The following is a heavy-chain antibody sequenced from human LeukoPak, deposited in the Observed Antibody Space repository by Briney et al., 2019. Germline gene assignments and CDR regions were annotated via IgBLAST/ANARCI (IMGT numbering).Heavy chain of an antibody. J-gene: IGHJ4*02. CDR3: ASSEQRLFDY. CDR2: IYHSGST. D-gene: IGHD6-25*01. Sequence: SETLSLTCTVSGYSISSGYYWGWIRQPPGKGLEWIGSIYHSGSTYYNPSLKSRVTISVDTSKNQFSLKLSSVTAADTAVYYCASSEQRLFDYWGQGTLVTVSS. V-gene: IGHV4-38-2*02. CDR1: GYSISSGYY.